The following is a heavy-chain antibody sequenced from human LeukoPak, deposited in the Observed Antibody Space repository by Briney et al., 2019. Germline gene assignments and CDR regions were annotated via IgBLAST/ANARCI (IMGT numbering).Heavy chain of an antibody. Sequence: GGSLRLSCAASGFTFSDYSMNWVRQAPGKGLEWISYIGINSGNTKYADSVKGRFTISGDNAKSSLYLQMNSLRVEDTAVYYCARDGAAFGDDFDYWGQGTLVTVSS. CDR3: ARDGAAFGDDFDY. J-gene: IGHJ4*02. V-gene: IGHV3-48*04. CDR1: GFTFSDYS. D-gene: IGHD3-16*01. CDR2: IGINSGNT.